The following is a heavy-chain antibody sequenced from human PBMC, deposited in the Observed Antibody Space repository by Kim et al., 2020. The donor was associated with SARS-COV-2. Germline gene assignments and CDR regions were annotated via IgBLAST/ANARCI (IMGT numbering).Heavy chain of an antibody. J-gene: IGHJ4*02. D-gene: IGHD6-13*01. CDR3: ARVSLGSSSWYYFDY. V-gene: IGHV3-11*05. Sequence: TGRYTISRANAKNYIYLQMNSLRADDTAVYYCARVSLGSSSWYYFDYWGQGTLVTVSS.